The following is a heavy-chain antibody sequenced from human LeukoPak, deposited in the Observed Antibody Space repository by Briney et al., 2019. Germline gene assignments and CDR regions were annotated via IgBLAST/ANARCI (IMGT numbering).Heavy chain of an antibody. CDR1: GGTFSSYA. D-gene: IGHD2-15*01. V-gene: IGHV1-69*10. CDR3: ARDGAPVPKYCSGGSCYKSDY. J-gene: IGHJ4*02. CDR2: IIPILGIA. Sequence: SVKVSCKASGGTFSSYAISWVRQAPGQGLEWMGGIIPILGIANYAQKFQGRVTITADKSTSTAYMELSSLRSEDTAVYYCARDGAPVPKYCSGGSCYKSDYWGQGTLVTVSS.